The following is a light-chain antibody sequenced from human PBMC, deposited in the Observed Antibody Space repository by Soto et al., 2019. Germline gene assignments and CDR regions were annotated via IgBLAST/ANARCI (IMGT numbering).Light chain of an antibody. V-gene: IGLV1-40*01. J-gene: IGLJ2*01. CDR3: HSYDVSLRGPA. Sequence: QSVLTQPPSSSGAPGQRVTISCTGSRSNIGAGYDVHWYQHLPGPAPKVLIFDNSNRPSGVPDRYSGSKSGTSASLAITGLEAEDEDVSYCHSYDVSLRGPAFGGGTKLTVL. CDR1: RSNIGAGYD. CDR2: DNS.